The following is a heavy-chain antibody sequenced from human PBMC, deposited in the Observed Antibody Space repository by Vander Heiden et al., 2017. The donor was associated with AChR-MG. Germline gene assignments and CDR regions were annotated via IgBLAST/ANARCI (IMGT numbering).Heavy chain of an antibody. Sequence: QVQLQQWGAGLLKPSETLSLTCAVYGGSFSGYYWSWIRQPPGKGLEWIGEINHSGSTNYTTSLKRRVTISVDTSKNQFSRKLSSVTAAETAVYYCARARRVYSGDGGIGGFDYWGQGTLVTVSS. V-gene: IGHV4-34*01. CDR3: ARARRVYSGDGGIGGFDY. J-gene: IGHJ4*02. D-gene: IGHD5-12*01. CDR2: INHSGST. CDR1: GGSFSGYY.